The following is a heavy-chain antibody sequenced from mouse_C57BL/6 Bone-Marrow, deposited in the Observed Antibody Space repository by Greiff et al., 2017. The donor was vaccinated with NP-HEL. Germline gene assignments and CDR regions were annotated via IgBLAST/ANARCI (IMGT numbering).Heavy chain of an antibody. Sequence: WEKQRPGQGLEWIGVIDPSDSYTNYNQKFKGKATLTVDTSSSTAYMQLSSLTSEDSAVYYCARRYYYGSSWYFDVWGTGTTVTVSS. D-gene: IGHD1-1*01. V-gene: IGHV1-59*01. J-gene: IGHJ1*03. CDR2: IDPSDSYT. CDR3: ARRYYYGSSWYFDV.